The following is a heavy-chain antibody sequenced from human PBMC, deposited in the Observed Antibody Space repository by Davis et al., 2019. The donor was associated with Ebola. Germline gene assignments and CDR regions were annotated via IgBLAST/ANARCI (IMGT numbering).Heavy chain of an antibody. D-gene: IGHD1-1*01. CDR2: IYYSGST. CDR3: ARGGTTGTSY. CDR1: GGSISSGGYY. Sequence: MPSETLSLTCTVSGGSISSGGYYWSWIRQHPGKGLEWIGYIYYSGSTYYNPSLKSRVTISVDTSKNQFSLKLSSVTAADTAVYYCARGGTTGTSYWGQGTLVTVSS. J-gene: IGHJ4*02. V-gene: IGHV4-31*03.